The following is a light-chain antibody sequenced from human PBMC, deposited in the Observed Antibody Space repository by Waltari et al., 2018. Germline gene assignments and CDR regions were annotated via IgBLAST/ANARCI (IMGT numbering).Light chain of an antibody. J-gene: IGLJ1*01. CDR2: NDD. CDR1: NIGRKS. V-gene: IGLV3-21*02. CDR3: QVWSGSRDHYV. Sequence: SYVLTQPPSVSVAPGQTAIISCGGYNIGRKSVHWYQQKQGQAPILVVYNDDDRPSGIPARFSGSNSGHTATLTISRVGAGDEADYYCQVWSGSRDHYVFGSGTKVTVL.